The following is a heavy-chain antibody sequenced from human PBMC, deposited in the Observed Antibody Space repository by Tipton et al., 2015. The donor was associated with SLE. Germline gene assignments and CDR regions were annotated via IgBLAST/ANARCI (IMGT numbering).Heavy chain of an antibody. Sequence: TLSLTCAVYGGSFSGYYYKWVRQPPGEGVEGGGEINHSGSTNYNPPLKSRVTISVDTSKNQFSLKLTSLTAADTAVYYCARGLYGDEPGYWGQGTLVTVSS. CDR3: ARGLYGDEPGY. CDR2: INHSGST. CDR1: GGSFSGYY. D-gene: IGHD4-17*01. V-gene: IGHV4-34*01. J-gene: IGHJ4*02.